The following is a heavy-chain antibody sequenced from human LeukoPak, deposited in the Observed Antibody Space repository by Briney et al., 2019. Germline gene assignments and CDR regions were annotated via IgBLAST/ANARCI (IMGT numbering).Heavy chain of an antibody. CDR3: ARGSFSADAPLVLDYFHH. Sequence: ASVRVSCEASGYTFTGYYMHWVRQAPGQGLEWMGWINPNSGGTKDAQKFQGRVAMTRDTSISTAYMELSRLRADDTAVYYCARGSFSADAPLVLDYFHHWGQGTLVTDSS. CDR2: INPNSGGT. V-gene: IGHV1-2*02. J-gene: IGHJ1*01. D-gene: IGHD5-18*01. CDR1: GYTFTGYY.